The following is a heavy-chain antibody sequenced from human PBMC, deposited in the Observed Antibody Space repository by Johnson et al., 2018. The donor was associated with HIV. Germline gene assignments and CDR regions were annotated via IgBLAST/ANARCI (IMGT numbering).Heavy chain of an antibody. J-gene: IGHJ3*02. CDR1: GFTVSSNY. Sequence: VQLVESGGGLVQPGGSLRLSCAASGFTVSSNYMSWVRQAPGKGLEYVSAISSNGGSTYYANSVKGRFTISRDNSKNTLDLQMGSLRVGDMAVYYCARELWGIWGQGTMVTVSS. D-gene: IGHD3-16*01. CDR3: ARELWGI. CDR2: ISSNGGST. V-gene: IGHV3-64*01.